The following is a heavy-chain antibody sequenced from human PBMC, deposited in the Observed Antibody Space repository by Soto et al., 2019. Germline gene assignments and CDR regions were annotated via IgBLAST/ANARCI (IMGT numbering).Heavy chain of an antibody. Sequence: GGSLRLSCAASGFTFSSYSMNWVRQAPGKGLEWVSYIRSSSSTIYYADSVKGRFTISRDNAKNSLYLQMNSLRAEDTAVYYCARDKVSPYYGMDVWGQGTTVTVSS. CDR1: GFTFSSYS. J-gene: IGHJ6*02. CDR3: ARDKVSPYYGMDV. D-gene: IGHD3-22*01. V-gene: IGHV3-48*01. CDR2: IRSSSSTI.